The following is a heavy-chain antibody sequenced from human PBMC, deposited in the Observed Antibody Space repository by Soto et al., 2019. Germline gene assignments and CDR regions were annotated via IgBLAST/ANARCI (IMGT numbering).Heavy chain of an antibody. J-gene: IGHJ4*02. D-gene: IGHD3-9*01. CDR1: GGSISSYY. V-gene: IGHV4-59*08. CDR2: IYYSGST. CDR3: ARTYYDILTGYRYDY. Sequence: SETLSLTCTVSGGSISSYYWSWIRQPPGKGLEWIGYIYYSGSTNYNPSLKSRVTISVDTSKNQFSLKLSSVTAADTAVYYCARTYYDILTGYRYDYWGQGTLVTVS.